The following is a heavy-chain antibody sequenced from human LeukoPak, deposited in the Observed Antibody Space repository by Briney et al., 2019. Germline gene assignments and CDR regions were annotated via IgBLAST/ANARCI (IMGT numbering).Heavy chain of an antibody. D-gene: IGHD3-22*01. CDR3: ARLQSYYDSSGYYGYYYMDV. CDR1: GGSISSHY. V-gene: IGHV4-4*07. Sequence: PSETLSLTCSVSGGSISSHYWSWIRQPAGKGLEWIGRIYTSGNTNYNPSLKSRVTIPVDNSKNELSLKLTSVTAADTAVYYCARLQSYYDSSGYYGYYYMDVWGKGTTVTVSS. J-gene: IGHJ6*03. CDR2: IYTSGNT.